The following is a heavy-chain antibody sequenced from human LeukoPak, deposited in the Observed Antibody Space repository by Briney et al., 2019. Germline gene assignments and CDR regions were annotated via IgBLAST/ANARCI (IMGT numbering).Heavy chain of an antibody. Sequence: PGGSLRLSCAASGFTFDDYGMSWVRQAPGKGLEWVSGINWNGGSTGYADSVKGRFTISRDNAKNSLYLQMNSLRAEDTALYYCVRAAPYYYGSGSYIRWGQGTLVTVSS. D-gene: IGHD3-10*01. CDR3: VRAAPYYYGSGSYIR. V-gene: IGHV3-20*04. J-gene: IGHJ4*02. CDR2: INWNGGST. CDR1: GFTFDDYG.